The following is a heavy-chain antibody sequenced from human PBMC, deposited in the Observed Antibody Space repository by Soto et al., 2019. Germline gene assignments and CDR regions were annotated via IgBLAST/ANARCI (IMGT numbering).Heavy chain of an antibody. D-gene: IGHD5-18*01. Sequence: QVQLQQSGPGLVKPSQTLSLTCAISGDGISTNNVAWKWIRQSPSGGLEWLGRTGYTSKWYNDYAVSVRSRITINPDTSKNQFSLQLNSVTLDDTAVYYCARGKYSAFDYWGQGALVTVSS. CDR1: GDGISTNNVA. V-gene: IGHV6-1*01. CDR2: TGYTSKWYN. J-gene: IGHJ4*02. CDR3: ARGKYSAFDY.